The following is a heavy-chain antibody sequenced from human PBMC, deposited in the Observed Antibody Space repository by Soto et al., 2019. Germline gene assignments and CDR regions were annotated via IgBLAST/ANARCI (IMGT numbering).Heavy chain of an antibody. D-gene: IGHD3-3*01. CDR3: AHSATDDFWSGYYMYYFDY. CDR2: TYWDDDK. CDR1: GFSLSTSGVG. J-gene: IGHJ4*02. Sequence: QITLKESGPTLVKPTQTLTLTCTFSGFSLSTSGVGVGWIRQPPGKALEWLALTYWDDDKRYSPSLKSRPTITKDTYKNQVVLTMTHMDPVDTATYYCAHSATDDFWSGYYMYYFDYWGQGTLVTVSS. V-gene: IGHV2-5*02.